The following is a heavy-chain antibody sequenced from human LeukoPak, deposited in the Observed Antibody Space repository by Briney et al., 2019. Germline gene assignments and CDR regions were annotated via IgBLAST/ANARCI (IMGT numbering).Heavy chain of an antibody. J-gene: IGHJ6*04. CDR3: TRDPGINPGYCSSTSCYYDYYYGMDV. CDR2: IRSKAYGGTT. D-gene: IGHD2-2*03. CDR1: GFTFGDYA. Sequence: GRSLRLSCTASGFTFGDYAMSWVRQAPGKGLEWVGFIRSKAYGGTTEYAAPVKGRFTISRDDSKSIAYLQMNSLKTEDTAVYYCTRDPGINPGYCSSTSCYYDYYYGMDVWGKGTTVTVSS. V-gene: IGHV3-49*04.